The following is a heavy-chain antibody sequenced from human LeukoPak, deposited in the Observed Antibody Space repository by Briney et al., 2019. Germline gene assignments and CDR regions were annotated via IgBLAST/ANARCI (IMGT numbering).Heavy chain of an antibody. CDR3: ARDSTHGSGSYDY. V-gene: IGHV3-53*01. CDR2: IYSGGST. J-gene: IGHJ4*02. Sequence: GGSLRLSCAASGFSVSSNYMNWVRQAPGKGLEWVSVIYSGGSTYYADSVKGRFTISRDNSKNTLYLQMNSLRVEDTAVYYCARDSTHGSGSYDYWGQGTLVTVSS. D-gene: IGHD3-10*01. CDR1: GFSVSSNY.